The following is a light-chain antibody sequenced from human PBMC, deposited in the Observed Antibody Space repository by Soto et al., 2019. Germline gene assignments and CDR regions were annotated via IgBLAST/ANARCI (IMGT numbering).Light chain of an antibody. CDR1: QSVSNNY. CDR2: GAS. CDR3: QQYNIWPPIT. V-gene: IGKV3-20*01. J-gene: IGKJ5*01. Sequence: EIVLTQSPGTLSLSPGERATLSCRASQSVSNNYLAWYQQKPGQAPRLLIYGASNRATGIPDRFSGSGSGTDFTLTISRLEPEDFAVYYCQQYNIWPPITFGQGTRLEIK.